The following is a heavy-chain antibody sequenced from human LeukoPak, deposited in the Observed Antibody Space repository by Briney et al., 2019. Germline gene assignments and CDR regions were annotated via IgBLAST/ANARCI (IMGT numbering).Heavy chain of an antibody. D-gene: IGHD6-19*01. CDR1: GGSFSGYY. Sequence: SETLSLTCAVYGGSFSGYYWSWIRQPPGKGLEWIGEINHSGSTDYNPSLKSRVTISVDTSKNQFSLKLSSVTAADTAMYYCARGGYSSGWYLDYWGQGTLVTVSS. V-gene: IGHV4-34*01. CDR3: ARGGYSSGWYLDY. CDR2: INHSGST. J-gene: IGHJ4*02.